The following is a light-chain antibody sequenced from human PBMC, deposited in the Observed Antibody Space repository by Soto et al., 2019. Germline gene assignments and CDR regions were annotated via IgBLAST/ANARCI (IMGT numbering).Light chain of an antibody. J-gene: IGKJ1*01. V-gene: IGKV3-15*01. CDR1: QSISSN. Sequence: EIVMTQSPATLSVSPGERATLSCRASQSISSNLAWYQQKPGLAPRLLMFAVSTRAAGIPGRFSGSGSGTEFTLTISSLQSEDFAVYYCQQYSNWPRTSGQGTKVEIK. CDR3: QQYSNWPRT. CDR2: AVS.